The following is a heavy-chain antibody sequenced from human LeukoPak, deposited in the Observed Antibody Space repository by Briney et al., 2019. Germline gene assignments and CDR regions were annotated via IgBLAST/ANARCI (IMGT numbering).Heavy chain of an antibody. J-gene: IGHJ3*02. Sequence: ASVKVSCKASGDTFSSYAISWVRQAPGQGLEWMGWISAYNGNTNYAQKLQGRVTMTTDTSTSTAYMELRSLRSDDTAVYYCARDGGVYCGGDCYSSLGEAFDIWGQGTMVTVSS. CDR1: GDTFSSYA. V-gene: IGHV1-18*01. CDR2: ISAYNGNT. D-gene: IGHD2-21*02. CDR3: ARDGGVYCGGDCYSSLGEAFDI.